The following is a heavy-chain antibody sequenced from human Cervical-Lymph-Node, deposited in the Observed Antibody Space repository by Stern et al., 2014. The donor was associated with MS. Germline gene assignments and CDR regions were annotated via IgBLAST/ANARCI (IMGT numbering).Heavy chain of an antibody. J-gene: IGHJ4*02. D-gene: IGHD6-13*01. CDR1: GYTFTGYY. CDR3: ARARVTEAGNFGY. V-gene: IGHV1-2*06. Sequence: QVQLGESGAEVKKPGASVKVSCKASGYTFTGYYMHWVRQAAGQGLEWIGRITPNSGDTNYAQKFQGRVTMTRVTSISPAYMELSSLRSDATAVYYCARARVTEAGNFGYWGQGTLVTVSS. CDR2: ITPNSGDT.